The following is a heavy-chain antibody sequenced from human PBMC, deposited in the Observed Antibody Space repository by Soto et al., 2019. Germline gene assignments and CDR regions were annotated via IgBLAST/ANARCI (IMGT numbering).Heavy chain of an antibody. Sequence: GGSLRLSRAASGFTFSSYSVNWVRQAPGKGLEWVSYISSSSNIIYHADSVKGRFTISRDNAKNSLYLQMNSLRDEDTAVYYCARVIGMTTHAQDLDYWGQGTLVTVSS. V-gene: IGHV3-48*02. D-gene: IGHD4-4*01. J-gene: IGHJ4*02. CDR1: GFTFSSYS. CDR3: ARVIGMTTHAQDLDY. CDR2: ISSSSNII.